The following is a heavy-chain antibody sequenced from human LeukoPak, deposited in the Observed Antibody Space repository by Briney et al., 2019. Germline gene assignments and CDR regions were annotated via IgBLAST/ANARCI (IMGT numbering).Heavy chain of an antibody. CDR2: IRSXXYGGTT. D-gene: IGHD3-22*01. V-gene: IGHV3-49*04. J-gene: IGHJ4*02. CDR3: GCSTGYYSDYFDY. Sequence: GGSLRLSCTASGFTFGVYGMXXXXXXXXXXXXXXXXIRSXXYGGTTEYAASVKGXFXIXXXXXXXIAYLQMNSLKTEDTAVYYCGCSTGYYSDYFDYWGQGTLVTVSS. CDR1: GFTFGVYG.